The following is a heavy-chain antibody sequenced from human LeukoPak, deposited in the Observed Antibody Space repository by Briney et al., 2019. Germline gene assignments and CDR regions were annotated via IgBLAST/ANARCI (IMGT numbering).Heavy chain of an antibody. CDR2: LLYNGNT. J-gene: IGHJ6*02. D-gene: IGHD1-26*01. CDR1: GGSISSDVHY. CDR3: TRRGSGNGGTYAGMDV. Sequence: SETLSLTCTVAGGSISSDVHYWDWIRQAPGKGLEWIGSLLYNGNTWYDPSLESRVTISVDTSENQFSLRLTSVNAADTALYFCTRRGSGNGGTYAGMDVWGPGTSVTVSS. V-gene: IGHV4-39*01.